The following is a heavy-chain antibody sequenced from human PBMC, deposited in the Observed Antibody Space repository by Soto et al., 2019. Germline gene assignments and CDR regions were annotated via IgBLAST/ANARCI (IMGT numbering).Heavy chain of an antibody. V-gene: IGHV3-33*01. Sequence: QVQLVESGGGVVQPGRSLRLSCAASGFTFSSYGMHWVRQAPGKGLEWVAVIWYDGSNKYYADSVKGRFTISRDNSKNTLYLQMNSLRAEDTAVYYCARGVAAYWYFDLWGRGTLVTVSS. J-gene: IGHJ2*01. D-gene: IGHD6-19*01. CDR1: GFTFSSYG. CDR3: ARGVAAYWYFDL. CDR2: IWYDGSNK.